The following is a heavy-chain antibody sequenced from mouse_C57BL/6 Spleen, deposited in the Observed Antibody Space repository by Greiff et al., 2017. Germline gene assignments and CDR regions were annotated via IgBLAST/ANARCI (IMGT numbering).Heavy chain of an antibody. Sequence: EVQLQQSGPELVKPGASVKISCKASGYSFTDYNMNWVKQSNGKSLEWIGVINPNYGTTSYNQKFKGKATLTVDQSSSTAYMQLNSLTSEDSAVYYSAKSEYYGSSAEGCAYTGEEALGSVSA. J-gene: IGHJ3*01. CDR1: GYSFTDYN. D-gene: IGHD1-1*01. CDR2: INPNYGTT. CDR3: AKSEYYGSSAEGCAY. V-gene: IGHV1-39*01.